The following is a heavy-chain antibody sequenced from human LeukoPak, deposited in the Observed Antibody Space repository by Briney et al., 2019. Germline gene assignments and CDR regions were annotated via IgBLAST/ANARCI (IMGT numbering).Heavy chain of an antibody. D-gene: IGHD6-13*01. CDR2: ISRDGSST. CDR1: GFTFSSYW. V-gene: IGHV3-74*01. J-gene: IGHJ4*02. Sequence: GGSLRLSCAASGFTFSSYWMHWVRQAPGKGLVWVSYISRDGSSTNYADSVKGRFTISRDNAKNTLYLQMNSLRAEDTAVYYCARALYSSNFDYWGQGTLVTVSS. CDR3: ARALYSSNFDY.